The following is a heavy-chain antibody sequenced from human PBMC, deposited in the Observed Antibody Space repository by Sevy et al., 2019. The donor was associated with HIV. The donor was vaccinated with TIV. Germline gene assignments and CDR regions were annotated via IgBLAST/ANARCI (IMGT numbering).Heavy chain of an antibody. CDR1: GFTFSNYG. V-gene: IGHV3-30*02. J-gene: IGHJ4*02. Sequence: GGCLRLSCAASGFTFSNYGMHWVRQAPGKGLEWMALIRFDASTKYYKDSVKGRFTVSRDNAKNSLYLQMNSLRPEDTAVYYCAKDLTRRYTSSSGDFDYWGQGTLITVSS. D-gene: IGHD6-6*01. CDR2: IRFDASTK. CDR3: AKDLTRRYTSSSGDFDY.